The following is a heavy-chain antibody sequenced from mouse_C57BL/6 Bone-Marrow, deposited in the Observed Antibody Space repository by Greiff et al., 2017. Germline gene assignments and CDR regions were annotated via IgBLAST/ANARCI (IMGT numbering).Heavy chain of an antibody. CDR2: ISSGGSYT. CDR3: ARHSDGCFDY. CDR1: GFTFSSYG. Sequence: EVQRVESGGDLVKPGGSLKLSCAASGFTFSSYGMSWVRQTPDKRLEWVATISSGGSYTYYPDSVKGRFTISRDNAKNTLYLQMSSLKSEDTAMYYCARHSDGCFDYWGQGTTLTVSS. D-gene: IGHD2-3*01. V-gene: IGHV5-6*01. J-gene: IGHJ2*01.